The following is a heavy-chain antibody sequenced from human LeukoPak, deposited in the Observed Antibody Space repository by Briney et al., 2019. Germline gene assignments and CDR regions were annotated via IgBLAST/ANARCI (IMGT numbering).Heavy chain of an antibody. CDR1: GGTFSSYA. D-gene: IGHD6-13*01. CDR2: IIPIFGTA. J-gene: IGHJ6*03. Sequence: GASVKVSCKASGGTFSSYAISWVRQAPGQGLEWMGGIIPIFGTANYAQKFQGRVTMTRDTSTSTVYMELSSLRSEDTAVYYCARVGMDGYSSSYYYYYMDVWGKGTTVTISS. V-gene: IGHV1-69*05. CDR3: ARVGMDGYSSSYYYYYMDV.